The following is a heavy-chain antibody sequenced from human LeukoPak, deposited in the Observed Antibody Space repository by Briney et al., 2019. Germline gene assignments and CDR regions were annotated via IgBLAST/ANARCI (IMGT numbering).Heavy chain of an antibody. CDR3: ARGPSDSLIAARYYYYYYMDV. J-gene: IGHJ6*03. CDR2: INHSGST. CDR1: GGSFSGYY. V-gene: IGHV4-34*01. D-gene: IGHD6-6*01. Sequence: SETLSLTCAVYGGSFSGYYWSWIRQPPGKRLEWIGEINHSGSTNYNPSLKSRVTISVDTSKNQFSLKLSSVTAADTAVYYCARGPSDSLIAARYYYYYYMDVWGKGTTVTVSS.